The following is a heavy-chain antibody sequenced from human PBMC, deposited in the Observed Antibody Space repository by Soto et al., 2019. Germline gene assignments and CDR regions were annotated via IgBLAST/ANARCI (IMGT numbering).Heavy chain of an antibody. Sequence: PSETLSLTCTVSGGSISSSGFSRGWVRQPPGKGLEWIGCAYYSGNTYYNPSLKSRVTISVDTSGNQFSLRLNSVTAADTAVYYCKKVSSGWFDPWGQGTLVTVSS. D-gene: IGHD2-8*01. CDR3: KKVSSGWFDP. J-gene: IGHJ5*02. V-gene: IGHV4-39*01. CDR1: GGSISSSGFS. CDR2: AYYSGNT.